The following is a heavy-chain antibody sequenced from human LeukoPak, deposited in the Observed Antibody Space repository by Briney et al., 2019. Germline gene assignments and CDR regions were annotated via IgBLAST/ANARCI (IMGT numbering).Heavy chain of an antibody. J-gene: IGHJ4*02. D-gene: IGHD6-6*01. Sequence: KPSETLSLTCTVSGGSIRSYFWSWIRQPPGKGLEWIGYVYYSGSTNYNPSLKSRVTISVDTSKKQFSLKLSSVTAAGTAVYYCARRPDGTSHFDYWGQGTLVTVSS. CDR2: VYYSGST. CDR3: ARRPDGTSHFDY. CDR1: GGSIRSYF. V-gene: IGHV4-59*08.